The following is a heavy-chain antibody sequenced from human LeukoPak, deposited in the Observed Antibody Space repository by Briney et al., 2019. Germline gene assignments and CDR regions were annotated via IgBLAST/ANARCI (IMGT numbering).Heavy chain of an antibody. CDR1: GGSFSGYY. D-gene: IGHD3-22*01. Sequence: PSETLSLTCAVYGGSFSGYYWSWIRQPPGKGLEWIGETNHSGSTNYNPSLKSRVTISVDTSKNQFSLKLSSVTAADTAVYYCARGGNQSPNHHHDSSGYYYGMDVWGQGTTVTVSS. J-gene: IGHJ6*02. V-gene: IGHV4-34*01. CDR3: ARGGNQSPNHHHDSSGYYYGMDV. CDR2: TNHSGST.